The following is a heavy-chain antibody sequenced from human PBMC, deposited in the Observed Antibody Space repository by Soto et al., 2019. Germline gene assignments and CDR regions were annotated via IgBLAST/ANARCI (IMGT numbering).Heavy chain of an antibody. V-gene: IGHV1-18*04. Sequence: QVQLVQSGADVKKPGASVKVSCEASAYSFSTYAITWVRQAPGQGLEWLGRISTYNGNTNYAAVLQGRVTLTTDASSSTAFMELRSLRSDDTAVYYCARTIAVAGIGYYLDYGGQGTLVTVSS. CDR1: AYSFSTYA. CDR2: ISTYNGNT. J-gene: IGHJ4*02. D-gene: IGHD6-19*01. CDR3: ARTIAVAGIGYYLDY.